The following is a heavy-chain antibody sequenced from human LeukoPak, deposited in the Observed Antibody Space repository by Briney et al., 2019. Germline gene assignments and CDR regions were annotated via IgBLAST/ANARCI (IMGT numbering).Heavy chain of an antibody. CDR1: GVSISSSSYY. Sequence: SGTLSLTCTVSGVSISSSSYYWGRIRQPPGKGLEWIWNIYYGGITYYDDSVKGRVTISRDKSKNQLSLKLSTLSAADTAVYYCATEQPAKSRGLTVDYWGQGTLVTVSS. D-gene: IGHD5-12*01. CDR2: IYYGGIT. V-gene: IGHV4-39*02. J-gene: IGHJ4*02. CDR3: ATEQPAKSRGLTVDY.